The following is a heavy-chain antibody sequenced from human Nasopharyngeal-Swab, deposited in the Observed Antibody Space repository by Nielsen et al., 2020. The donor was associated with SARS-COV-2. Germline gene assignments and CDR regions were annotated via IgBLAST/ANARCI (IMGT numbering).Heavy chain of an antibody. CDR1: GFTFRNHG. V-gene: IGHV3-33*05. CDR2: ISYDGRNG. Sequence: GESLKISCAASGFTFRNHGMHWVRQAPGKGLEWVAVISYDGRNGYYADSVKGRFSISRDNSKNTLYLQMNSLRADDTAVYFCARDRSVKYFDYWGQGTLVTVSS. CDR3: ARDRSVKYFDY. J-gene: IGHJ4*02. D-gene: IGHD4-11*01.